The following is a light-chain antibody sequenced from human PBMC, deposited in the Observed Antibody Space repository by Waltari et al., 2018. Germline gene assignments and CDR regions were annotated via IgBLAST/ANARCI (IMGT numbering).Light chain of an antibody. J-gene: IGLJ3*02. V-gene: IGLV4-69*01. CDR2: VNSDGSH. CDR3: QTGGHGTWV. CDR1: SGHSSNV. Sequence: QLVLTQSPSASASLGASVKLTCTLSSGHSSNVIAWLQQQPETGPRYLMKVNSDGSHSKGDEIPDRFSGSTSGAERYLTSSSVQPEDEADYYCQTGGHGTWVFGGGTKLTVL.